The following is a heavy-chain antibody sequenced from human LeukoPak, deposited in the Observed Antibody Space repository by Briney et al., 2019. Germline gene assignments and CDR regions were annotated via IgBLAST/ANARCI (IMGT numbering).Heavy chain of an antibody. V-gene: IGHV3-30*02. Sequence: GGAPRLSCSAPGFTFSKYALHRGRPAPGQGLEWVAIIWSDGSDKYHANSVEGRFTISRDTSKNTLYLQMNNLRTEDTAVYYCAKDGGTVCHVINYSFDSWGQGTLVTVSS. D-gene: IGHD1-1*01. CDR3: AKDGGTVCHVINYSFDS. J-gene: IGHJ4*02. CDR1: GFTFSKYA. CDR2: IWSDGSDK.